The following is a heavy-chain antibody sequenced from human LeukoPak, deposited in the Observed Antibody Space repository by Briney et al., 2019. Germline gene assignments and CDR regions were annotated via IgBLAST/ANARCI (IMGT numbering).Heavy chain of an antibody. D-gene: IGHD2-21*02. CDR3: AKSAVVTEPLCAFDI. J-gene: IGHJ3*02. CDR2: IIPIFGTA. V-gene: IGHV1-69*13. CDR1: GGTFSSYA. Sequence: ASVKVPCKASGGTFSSYAISWVRQAPGQGLEWMGGIIPIFGTANYAQKFQGRVTITADESTSTAYMELSSLRSEDTAVYYCAKSAVVTEPLCAFDIWGQGTMVTVSS.